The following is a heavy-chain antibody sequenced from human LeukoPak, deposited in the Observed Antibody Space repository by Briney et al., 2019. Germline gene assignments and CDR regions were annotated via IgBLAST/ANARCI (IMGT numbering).Heavy chain of an antibody. J-gene: IGHJ4*02. CDR2: INHSGST. CDR3: ARGRPHTLRLGEFRGKPFDY. Sequence: SETLSLTCAVYGGSFSGYYWSWIRQPPGKGLEWIGEINHSGSTNYNPSLKSRVTISVDTSKNQFSLMLSSVTAADTAVYYCARGRPHTLRLGEFRGKPFDYWGQGTLVTVSS. V-gene: IGHV4-34*01. D-gene: IGHD3-16*01. CDR1: GGSFSGYY.